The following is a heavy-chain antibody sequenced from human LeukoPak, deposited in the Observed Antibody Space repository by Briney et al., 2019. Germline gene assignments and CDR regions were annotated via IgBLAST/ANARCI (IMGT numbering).Heavy chain of an antibody. D-gene: IGHD3-22*01. CDR3: ARGDYDSSGYYVTYDGFDI. V-gene: IGHV4-31*03. J-gene: IGHJ3*02. Sequence: SETLSLTCTVSGNSISSRTYYWSWIRQHPGKGLEWIGYIYSSESTYYNPPLKSRVTISGDTSKNQFSLRLTSVTAADTAVYYCARGDYDSSGYYVTYDGFDIWGQGKMVTVSS. CDR2: IYSSEST. CDR1: GNSISSRTYY.